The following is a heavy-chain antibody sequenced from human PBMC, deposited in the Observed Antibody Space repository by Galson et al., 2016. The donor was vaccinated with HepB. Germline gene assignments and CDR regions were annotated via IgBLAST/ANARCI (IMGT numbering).Heavy chain of an antibody. Sequence: SLRLSCAASGFRFGTYAMHWDRQAPGKGLEWVAGISNDGNNKYYIDSAKGRFTISRDNFRNTLYLQLSSLRAEDTGVYYCARDGGAAWIQLWFDNWGHGTVVTVSP. V-gene: IGHV3-30*04. CDR3: ARDGGAAWIQLWFDN. CDR2: ISNDGNNK. J-gene: IGHJ4*01. D-gene: IGHD5-18*01. CDR1: GFRFGTYA.